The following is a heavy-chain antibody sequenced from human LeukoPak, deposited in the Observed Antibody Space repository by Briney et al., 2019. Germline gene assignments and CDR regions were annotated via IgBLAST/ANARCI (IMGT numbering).Heavy chain of an antibody. CDR3: AKEGDGAARFAFDI. Sequence: GRSLRLSCAASRFTFSSYGMHWVRQAPGKGLEWVAVVSSDGGTKYYADSVKGRFTIPRDNPKNTLHLQMNSLKTEDTAVYYCAKEGDGAARFAFDIWGQGTMVTVSS. V-gene: IGHV3-30*18. CDR1: RFTFSSYG. J-gene: IGHJ3*02. CDR2: VSSDGGTK. D-gene: IGHD6-6*01.